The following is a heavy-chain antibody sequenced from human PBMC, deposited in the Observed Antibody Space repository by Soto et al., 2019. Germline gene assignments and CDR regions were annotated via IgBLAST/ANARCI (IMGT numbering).Heavy chain of an antibody. V-gene: IGHV1-58*02. Sequence: QMQLVQSGPEVKKPGTSVKVSCKASGFTFSTSAMQWVRQARGQRLEFIGRIVVGSGSTNYAQKFQERFTMTRDMSTSTAYMELSSLRSEDTAVYYCAALSYDVLTGYTWGSFDLWGQGTLVTVSS. J-gene: IGHJ3*01. CDR2: IVVGSGST. D-gene: IGHD3-9*01. CDR1: GFTFSTSA. CDR3: AALSYDVLTGYTWGSFDL.